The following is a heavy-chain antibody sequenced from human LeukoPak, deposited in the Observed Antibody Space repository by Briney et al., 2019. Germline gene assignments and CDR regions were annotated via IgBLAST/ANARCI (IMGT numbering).Heavy chain of an antibody. CDR2: ITWNSDDM. CDR1: GFSFEAYG. Sequence: GGSLRLSCAASGFSFEAYGMYWVRQAPGKGLEWVSGITWNSDDMAYADSVKGQFTISRDNAKNCLYLQMNSLTVEDTALYYCTRVTSWRTGFDYWGQGTLVTVSS. J-gene: IGHJ4*02. V-gene: IGHV3-9*01. D-gene: IGHD1-1*01. CDR3: TRVTSWRTGFDY.